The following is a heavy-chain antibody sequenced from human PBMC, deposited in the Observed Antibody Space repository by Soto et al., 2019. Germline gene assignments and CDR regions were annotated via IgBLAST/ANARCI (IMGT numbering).Heavy chain of an antibody. CDR2: INPNSGGT. CDR1: GYTFTGYY. CDR3: AKEQAAANNWFDP. D-gene: IGHD6-13*01. V-gene: IGHV1-2*02. J-gene: IGHJ5*02. Sequence: ASVKVSCKASGYTFTGYYMHWVRQAPGQGLEWMGWINPNSGGTNYAQKFQGRVTMTRDTSISTAYMELSRLRSDDTAVYYCAKEQAAANNWFDPWGQGTLVTVSS.